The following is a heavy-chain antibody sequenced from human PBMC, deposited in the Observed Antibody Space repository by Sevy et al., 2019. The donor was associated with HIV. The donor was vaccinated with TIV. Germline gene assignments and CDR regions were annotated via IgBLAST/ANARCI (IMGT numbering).Heavy chain of an antibody. D-gene: IGHD3-22*01. Sequence: GGSLRLSCAASGFSVSNSYMSWVRQAPGKGLQWVSVIYSGDSTYYTDSVKGRSTISRENSKNTRYLQMNSLRAEDTAVYYCARLSVYYYDSSGYYTTGHAFDIWGQGTMVTVSS. CDR1: GFSVSNSY. CDR3: ARLSVYYYDSSGYYTTGHAFDI. V-gene: IGHV3-53*01. J-gene: IGHJ3*02. CDR2: IYSGDST.